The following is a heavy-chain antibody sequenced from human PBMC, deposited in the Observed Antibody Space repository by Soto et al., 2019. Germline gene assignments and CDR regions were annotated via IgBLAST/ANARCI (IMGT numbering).Heavy chain of an antibody. V-gene: IGHV3-30-3*01. CDR3: ARESVMTTVGLDY. J-gene: IGHJ4*02. CDR2: ISYDGSNK. D-gene: IGHD4-4*01. Sequence: QVQLVESGGGVVQPGRSLRLSCAASGFTFSSYAMHWVRQAPGKGLEWVAVISYDGSNKYYADSVKGRFTISRDNSKNTRYLQMNSLRAEDTAVYYCARESVMTTVGLDYWGQGTLVTVSS. CDR1: GFTFSSYA.